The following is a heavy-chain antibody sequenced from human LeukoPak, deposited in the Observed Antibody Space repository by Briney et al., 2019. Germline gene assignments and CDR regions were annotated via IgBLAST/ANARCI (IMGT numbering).Heavy chain of an antibody. Sequence: SETLSLTCAVSGGSISSGGYSWSWIRQPPGTGLEWIGYIYHSGSTYYNPSRKSRVTISVDTSKNQFSLKLCSVTAADAAVYYCARDDTGVIRGSILHHWGQGTLVSVSS. CDR1: GGSISSGGYS. V-gene: IGHV4-30-2*01. CDR3: ARDDTGVIRGSILHH. D-gene: IGHD3-10*01. CDR2: IYHSGST. J-gene: IGHJ5*02.